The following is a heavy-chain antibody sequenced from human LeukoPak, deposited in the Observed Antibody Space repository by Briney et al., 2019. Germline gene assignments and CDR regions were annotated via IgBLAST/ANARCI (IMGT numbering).Heavy chain of an antibody. J-gene: IGHJ6*03. CDR2: ISYDGSNK. D-gene: IGHD6-13*01. Sequence: GGSLRLSCAASGFTFSSYAMHWVRQAPGKGLEWVAVISYDGSNKYYADSAKGRFTISRDNSKNTLYLQMNSLRAEDTAVYYCARDSSSWYFYYYMDVWGKGTTVTVSS. V-gene: IGHV3-30*01. CDR3: ARDSSSWYFYYYMDV. CDR1: GFTFSSYA.